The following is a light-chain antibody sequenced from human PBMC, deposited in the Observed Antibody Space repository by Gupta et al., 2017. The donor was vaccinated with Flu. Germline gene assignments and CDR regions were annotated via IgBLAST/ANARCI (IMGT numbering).Light chain of an antibody. V-gene: IGKV4-1*01. J-gene: IGKJ1*01. Sequence: LGARATRNSNTIQGRVNRSKNRNYLAWYQQKPGQPPRLLIYGASTRESGVPDRFSGSGSGTDFTLTISSLQAEDVAVYYCQQYDSTPKTFGPGTKVEIK. CDR2: GAS. CDR3: QQYDSTPKT. CDR1: QGRVNRSKNRNY.